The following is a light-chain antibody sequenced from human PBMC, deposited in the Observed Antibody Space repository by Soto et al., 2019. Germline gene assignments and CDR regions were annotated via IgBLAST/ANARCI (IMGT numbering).Light chain of an antibody. V-gene: IGLV2-23*01. CDR2: EDT. J-gene: IGLJ2*01. CDR1: SSDVGSYNL. Sequence: QSALTQPASVSGSPGQSITISCTGTSSDVGSYNLVSWYQQYPGKAPKVIIYEDTKRPSGVSNRFSGSKSGNMASLTISGLQAEDEADYYCSSNAGSNNYVVFGGGTKLTVL. CDR3: SSNAGSNNYVV.